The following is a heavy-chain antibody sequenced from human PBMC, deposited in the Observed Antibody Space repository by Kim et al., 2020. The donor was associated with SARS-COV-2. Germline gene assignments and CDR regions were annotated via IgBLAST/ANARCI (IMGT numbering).Heavy chain of an antibody. CDR2: NGGST. Sequence: NGGSTYSANSVKGRFTISRDNSKTTMYLQMGGRRAEDMAVYYCARHYFDYWGQGTLVTVSS. V-gene: IGHV3-64*01. CDR3: ARHYFDY. J-gene: IGHJ4*02.